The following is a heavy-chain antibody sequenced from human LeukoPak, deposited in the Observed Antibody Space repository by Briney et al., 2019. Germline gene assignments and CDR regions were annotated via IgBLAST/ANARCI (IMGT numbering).Heavy chain of an antibody. CDR2: INPNSGGT. CDR1: GYTFTGYY. D-gene: IGHD3-3*01. V-gene: IGHV1-2*02. Sequence: ASVKVSCKASGYTFTGYYMHWVRQAPGQGLEWMGWINPNSGGTNYARQFQGRVTMTRDTSISTAYMELRRLRSDDTAVYYCARDYRRITIFGVVISDYYYMDVWGKGTTVTVSS. CDR3: ARDYRRITIFGVVISDYYYMDV. J-gene: IGHJ6*03.